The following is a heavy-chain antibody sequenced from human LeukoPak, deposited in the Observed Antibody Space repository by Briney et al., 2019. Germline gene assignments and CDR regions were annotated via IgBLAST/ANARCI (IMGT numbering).Heavy chain of an antibody. CDR2: ISSSSSYI. CDR1: GFAFSSYR. J-gene: IGHJ4*02. V-gene: IGHV3-21*04. Sequence: GGSLRLSCAASGFAFSSYRMTWVRQAPGKGLEWVSSISSSSSYIYYADSVKDRFTISRDNAKNSLYLQMNSLRAEDTAVYYCARDWFYYDSSGYPTLDYWGQGTLVTVSS. CDR3: ARDWFYYDSSGYPTLDY. D-gene: IGHD3-22*01.